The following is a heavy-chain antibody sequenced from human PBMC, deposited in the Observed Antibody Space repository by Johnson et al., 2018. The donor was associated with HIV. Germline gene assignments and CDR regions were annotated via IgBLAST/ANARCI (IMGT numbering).Heavy chain of an antibody. V-gene: IGHV3-30-3*01. Sequence: QVQLVESGGGVVQPGRSLRLSCAASGFIFSGFGLHWVRQAPGKGLEWVACISYDGGNKYSADSLKGRFTISRDNSKNTLYLQMNSLRAEDTAVYYCARGGVNDAFDIWGQGTMVTVSS. CDR2: ISYDGGNK. CDR3: ARGGVNDAFDI. CDR1: GFIFSGFG. J-gene: IGHJ3*02. D-gene: IGHD3-16*01.